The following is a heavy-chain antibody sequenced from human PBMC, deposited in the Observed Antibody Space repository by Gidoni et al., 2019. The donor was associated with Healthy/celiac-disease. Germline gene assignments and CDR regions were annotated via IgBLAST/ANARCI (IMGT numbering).Heavy chain of an antibody. V-gene: IGHV3-15*07. CDR2: IKSKTDGGTT. J-gene: IGHJ3*02. Sequence: EVQLVESGGGLVTPGGSLRLSCAASGFTFSNAWMNWVRQAPGKGLEWVGRIKSKTDGGTTDYAAPVKGRFTISRDDSKNTLYLQMNSLKTEDTAVYYCTTGSGYSYGPLAFDIWGQGTMVTVSS. CDR1: GFTFSNAW. CDR3: TTGSGYSYGPLAFDI. D-gene: IGHD5-18*01.